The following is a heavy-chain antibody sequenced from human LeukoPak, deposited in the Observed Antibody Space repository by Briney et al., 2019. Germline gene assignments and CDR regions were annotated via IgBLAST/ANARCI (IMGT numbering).Heavy chain of an antibody. J-gene: IGHJ5*02. Sequence: NTSETLSLTCTVSGGSISSYYWSWIRQPPGKGLEWIGYIYYSGSTNYNPSLKSRVTISVDTSKNQFSLKLSSVTAADTAVYYCARGRTITMVRGIPPGDWFDPWGQGTLVTVSS. V-gene: IGHV4-59*01. CDR1: GGSISSYY. CDR3: ARGRTITMVRGIPPGDWFDP. CDR2: IYYSGST. D-gene: IGHD3-10*01.